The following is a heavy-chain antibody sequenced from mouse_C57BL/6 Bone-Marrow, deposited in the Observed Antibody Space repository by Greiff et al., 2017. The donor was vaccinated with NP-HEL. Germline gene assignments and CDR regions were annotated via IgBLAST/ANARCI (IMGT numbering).Heavy chain of an antibody. J-gene: IGHJ4*01. CDR1: GYTFTSYW. Sequence: QVQLQQPGAELVMPGASVKLSCKASGYTFTSYWMHWVKQRPGQGLAWIGEIDPSDSYTNYNQKFKGKSTLTVDKSSSTAYMQLSSLTSEDSAVYYCARRKVYYYGSSLYAMEDWGQGTSVTVST. V-gene: IGHV1-69*01. CDR3: ARRKVYYYGSSLYAMED. D-gene: IGHD1-1*01. CDR2: IDPSDSYT.